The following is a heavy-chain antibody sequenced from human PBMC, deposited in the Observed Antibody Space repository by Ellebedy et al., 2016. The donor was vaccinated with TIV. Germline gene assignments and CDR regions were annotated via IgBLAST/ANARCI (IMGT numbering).Heavy chain of an antibody. V-gene: IGHV1-3*01. CDR3: ARGFDIVTGSYPRGYYGLDI. Sequence: AASVKVSCKASGYTFTTYAIPWVRQAPGQRPAWMGWINAGIGNTRYSEKFQGRVTITTDTSASTAYMELSSLRSEDTAVYYCARGFDIVTGSYPRGYYGLDIWGQGTTVTVSS. D-gene: IGHD3-9*01. CDR1: GYTFTTYA. CDR2: INAGIGNT. J-gene: IGHJ6*02.